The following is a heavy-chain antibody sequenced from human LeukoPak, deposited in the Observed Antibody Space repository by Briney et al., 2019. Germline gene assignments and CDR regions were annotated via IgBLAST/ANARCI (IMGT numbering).Heavy chain of an antibody. V-gene: IGHV5-51*01. CDR2: IYPGDSDT. J-gene: IGHJ4*02. Sequence: GESLQISCKGSGYSFTSYWIGWVRQMPGKGLEWMGIIYPGDSDTRYSPSFQGQVTISADKSISTAYLQWSSLKASDTAMYYCYGWDSSSQIDYWGQGTLVTVSS. CDR3: YGWDSSSQIDY. CDR1: GYSFTSYW. D-gene: IGHD6-6*01.